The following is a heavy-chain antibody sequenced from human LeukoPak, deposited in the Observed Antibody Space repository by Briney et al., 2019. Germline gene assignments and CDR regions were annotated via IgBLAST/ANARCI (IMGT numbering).Heavy chain of an antibody. CDR1: GFTFSSYG. Sequence: GGSLRLSCAASGFTFSSYGMHWVRQTPGKGLECVAFIRYDGGNQYYTDSVKGRFTISRDNSKNTIYLQMSSLRAEDTAVYYCAKDLRSRIAAAGAPDYWGQGTLVTASS. V-gene: IGHV3-30*02. D-gene: IGHD6-13*01. CDR3: AKDLRSRIAAAGAPDY. CDR2: IRYDGGNQ. J-gene: IGHJ4*02.